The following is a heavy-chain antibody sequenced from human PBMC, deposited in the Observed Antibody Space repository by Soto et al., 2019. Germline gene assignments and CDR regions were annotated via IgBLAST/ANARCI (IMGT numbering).Heavy chain of an antibody. J-gene: IGHJ6*02. Sequence: EVQLVESGGGLVQPGGSLRVSCAASGFTFGSDWMNWVRQAPGKGLVWVSRIDSDGSSTTYADSVKGRFTTSRDNAKNMLYLQMSSLRVEDTAVSYCARGCPYGMDVWGQGTTVTVSS. V-gene: IGHV3-74*01. CDR2: IDSDGSST. CDR1: GFTFGSDW. CDR3: ARGCPYGMDV.